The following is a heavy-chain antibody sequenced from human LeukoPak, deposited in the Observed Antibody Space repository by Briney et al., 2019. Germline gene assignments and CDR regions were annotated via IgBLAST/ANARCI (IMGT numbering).Heavy chain of an antibody. CDR3: ARDLFEVTRRDAFDI. Sequence: SETLSLTCTVSGGSITSDTYYWNWIRQPAGKGLEWIGHISNTGSTNYNPSLKSRVTISIDTSKNQFSLKLSSVTAADTAVYYCARDLFEVTRRDAFDIWGQGTMVTVSS. J-gene: IGHJ3*02. CDR2: ISNTGST. D-gene: IGHD3-3*01. CDR1: GGSITSDTYY. V-gene: IGHV4-61*09.